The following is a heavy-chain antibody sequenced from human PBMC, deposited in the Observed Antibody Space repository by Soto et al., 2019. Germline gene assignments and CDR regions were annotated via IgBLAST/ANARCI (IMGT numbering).Heavy chain of an antibody. Sequence: XGSLRLSCEASGFIFTSFWMHWVRQVPGKGLVWVSRIDTSGSSTSYADSVKGRFTISRDNAKKTVSLQMNSLRAEDTGVYYCAKDSWYFDLWSQGSLVTVSS. V-gene: IGHV3-74*01. J-gene: IGHJ4*02. CDR3: AKDSWYFDL. D-gene: IGHD6-13*01. CDR1: GFIFTSFW. CDR2: IDTSGSST.